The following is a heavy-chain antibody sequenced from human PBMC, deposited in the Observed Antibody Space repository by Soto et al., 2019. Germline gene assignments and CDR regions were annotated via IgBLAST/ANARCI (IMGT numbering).Heavy chain of an antibody. Sequence: SVEVSFRESGYTFTSYYMHWVRQAPGQGLEWMGIINPSGGSTSYAQKFQGRVTMTRDTSTSTVYMELSSLRSEDTAVYYCARDRTREYYHDSSGPNDAFDIWGQGTMVTVSS. D-gene: IGHD3-22*01. CDR3: ARDRTREYYHDSSGPNDAFDI. V-gene: IGHV1-46*01. J-gene: IGHJ3*02. CDR1: GYTFTSYY. CDR2: INPSGGST.